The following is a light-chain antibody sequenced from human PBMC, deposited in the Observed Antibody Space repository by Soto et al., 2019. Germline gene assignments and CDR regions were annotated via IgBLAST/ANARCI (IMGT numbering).Light chain of an antibody. V-gene: IGLV2-14*01. CDR2: NVS. J-gene: IGLJ1*01. CDR3: SSYTSSSTLYV. Sequence: QSVLTQPASVSGSPGQSVTISCTGTSSDVGGYNYVSCYQQHPGKAPKLMIYNVSNRPSGVSNRFSGSKSGNTASLTISGLQAEDEADYYCSSYTSSSTLYVFGIGTKVTVL. CDR1: SSDVGGYNY.